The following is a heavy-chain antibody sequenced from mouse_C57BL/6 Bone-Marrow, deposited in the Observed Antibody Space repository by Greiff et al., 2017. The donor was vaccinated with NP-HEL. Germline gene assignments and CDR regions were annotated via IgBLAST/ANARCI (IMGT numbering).Heavy chain of an antibody. CDR2: IYPGGGYT. J-gene: IGHJ4*01. CDR3: ARGVAMDY. Sequence: VQLQESGAELVRPGTSVKMSCKASGYTFTNYWIGWAKQRPGHGLEWIGDIYPGGGYTNYNEKFKGKATLTADKSSSTAYMQFSSPTSEDSAIYYCARGVAMDYWGQGTSVTVSS. CDR1: GYTFTNYW. V-gene: IGHV1-63*01.